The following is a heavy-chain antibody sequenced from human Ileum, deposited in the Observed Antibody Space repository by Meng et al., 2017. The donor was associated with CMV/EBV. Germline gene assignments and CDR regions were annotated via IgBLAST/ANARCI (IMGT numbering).Heavy chain of an antibody. J-gene: IGHJ4*02. Sequence: GESLKISCAASGFSFSFYWMSWVRQAPGKGLEWVANIKQDGSEKYFVDSVKGRFTISRDNAKNSLYLQMNSLRAEDTAVYYCATYGGKNAYYFDYWGQGTPVTVSS. CDR3: ATYGGKNAYYFDY. D-gene: IGHD4-23*01. CDR1: GFSFSFYW. CDR2: IKQDGSEK. V-gene: IGHV3-7*01.